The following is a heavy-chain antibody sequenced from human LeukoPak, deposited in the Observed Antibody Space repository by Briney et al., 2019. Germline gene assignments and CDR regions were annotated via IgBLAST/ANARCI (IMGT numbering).Heavy chain of an antibody. D-gene: IGHD5-24*01. CDR2: IYYSRST. CDR1: GASISSYY. CDR3: ARDRRDGYSLYYYYYGMDV. Sequence: PSETLSLTCTVSGASISSYYWSWIRQPPGKGLEWIGYIYYSRSTNYNPSLKSRLTLSVDTSKNQFSLRLSSVAAADTAVYYCARDRRDGYSLYYYYYGMDVWGQGTTVTVSS. V-gene: IGHV4-59*12. J-gene: IGHJ6*02.